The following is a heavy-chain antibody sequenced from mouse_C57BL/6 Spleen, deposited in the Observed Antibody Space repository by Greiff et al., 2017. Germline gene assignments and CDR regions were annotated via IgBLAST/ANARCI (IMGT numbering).Heavy chain of an antibody. CDR2: IYPGGGYT. D-gene: IGHD2-3*01. CDR1: GYTFTNYW. J-gene: IGHJ3*01. V-gene: IGHV1-63*01. CDR3: ARSWDGPFAY. Sequence: VQLVESGAELVRPGTSVKMSCKASGYTFTNYWIGWAKQRPGHGLEWIGDIYPGGGYTNYNEKFKGKATLTADKSSSTAYMLFSSLTSEDSAIYYCARSWDGPFAYWGQGTLVTVSA.